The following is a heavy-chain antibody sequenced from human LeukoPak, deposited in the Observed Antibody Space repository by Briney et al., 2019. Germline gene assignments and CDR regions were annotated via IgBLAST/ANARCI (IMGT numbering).Heavy chain of an antibody. J-gene: IGHJ3*02. CDR1: GYTFSNYW. CDR3: ARGCGGDCYSVYGRANDAFDI. Sequence: PGESLKISFKGSGYTFSNYWIGWVRQMPGKGLEWMGIIYPGDSDTRYSPSFQGQVTISADKSISTAYLQWSSLKASDTAMYYCARGCGGDCYSVYGRANDAFDIWGQGTMVTVSS. D-gene: IGHD2-21*02. V-gene: IGHV5-51*01. CDR2: IYPGDSDT.